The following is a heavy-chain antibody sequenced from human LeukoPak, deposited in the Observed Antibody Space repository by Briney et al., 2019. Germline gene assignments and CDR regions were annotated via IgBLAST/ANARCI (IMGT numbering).Heavy chain of an antibody. CDR3: ARYSYGYSYGYGYSDY. V-gene: IGHV1-2*06. D-gene: IGHD5-18*01. J-gene: IGHJ4*02. CDR1: GYTFTGYY. CDR2: INPNSGGT. Sequence: GASVKVSCKASGYTFTGYYMHWVRQAPGQGLEWMGRINPNSGGTNYAQKFQGRVTMTRDTSISTAYMELSRLRSDDTAVYYCARYSYGYSYGYGYSDYWGQGTLVTVSS.